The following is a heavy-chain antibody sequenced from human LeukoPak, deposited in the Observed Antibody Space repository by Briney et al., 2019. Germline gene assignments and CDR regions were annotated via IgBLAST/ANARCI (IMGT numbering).Heavy chain of an antibody. CDR1: GFMFSNYA. J-gene: IGHJ6*03. D-gene: IGHD6-25*01. CDR3: ARDAALLPGKYYYYMDV. CDR2: ITRSSTYM. V-gene: IGHV3-21*01. Sequence: GGSLRLSCAASGFMFSNYAMNWVRQAPGKGLEWVSAITRSSTYMNYADSLKGRFTISRDNAKNSMYLQMNSLTAEDTAVYFCARDAALLPGKYYYYMDVWGKGTTVIVSS.